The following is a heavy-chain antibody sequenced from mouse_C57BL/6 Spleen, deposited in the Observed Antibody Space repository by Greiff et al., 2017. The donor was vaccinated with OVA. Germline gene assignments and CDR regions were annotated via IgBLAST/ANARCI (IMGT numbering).Heavy chain of an antibody. CDR1: GYTFTSYW. J-gene: IGHJ3*01. D-gene: IGHD2-1*01. V-gene: IGHV1-64*01. CDR3: ARSGYGNYWFAY. CDR2: IHPNSGST. Sequence: QVQLQQSGAELVKPGASVKLSCKASGYTFTSYWMPWVKQRPGQGLEWIGMIHPNSGSTNYNEKFKSKATLTVDKSSSTAYMQLSSLTSEDSAVYYCARSGYGNYWFAYWGQGTLVTVSA.